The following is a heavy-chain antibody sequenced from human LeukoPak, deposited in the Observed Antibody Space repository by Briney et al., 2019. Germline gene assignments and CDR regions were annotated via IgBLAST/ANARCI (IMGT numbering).Heavy chain of an antibody. Sequence: PGGSLRLSCAASGFTFSNYAMSWVRQAPGKGREWVSSISGRDTSTYYADSVKGRFTISRDNSKSTLYLQIHSLRADDTAFYYCAKRPTFYKTFDYWGQGTLVTVS. J-gene: IGHJ4*02. D-gene: IGHD3-16*01. CDR1: GFTFSNYA. CDR2: ISGRDTST. V-gene: IGHV3-23*01. CDR3: AKRPTFYKTFDY.